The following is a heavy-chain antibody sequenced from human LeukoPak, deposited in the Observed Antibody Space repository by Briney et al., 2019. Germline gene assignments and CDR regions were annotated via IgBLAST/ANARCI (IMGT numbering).Heavy chain of an antibody. Sequence: PGGSLRLSCAASGFTFSSYEMNWVRQAPGKGLEWVSSISSSSSYIYYADSVKGRFTISRDNAKNSLYLQMNSLRAEDTAVYYCARADRGIVVVPAAMYYYYYMDVWGKGTTVTVSS. J-gene: IGHJ6*03. CDR2: ISSSSSYI. CDR3: ARADRGIVVVPAAMYYYYYMDV. CDR1: GFTFSSYE. D-gene: IGHD2-2*01. V-gene: IGHV3-21*01.